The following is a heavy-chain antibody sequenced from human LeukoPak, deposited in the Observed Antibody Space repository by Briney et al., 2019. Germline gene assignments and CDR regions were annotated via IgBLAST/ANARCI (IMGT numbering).Heavy chain of an antibody. V-gene: IGHV5-51*01. CDR1: GYSFTRYW. J-gene: IGHJ4*02. D-gene: IGHD4-17*01. Sequence: GESLKISCKGSGYSFTRYWIGWVRQMPGKGLEWMGIIYPGDSDTRYSPSFQGQVTISADKSISTAYLQWSSLKASDTAMYYCARFGSSSNDYGDGLVLYWGQGTLVTVSS. CDR2: IYPGDSDT. CDR3: ARFGSSSNDYGDGLVLY.